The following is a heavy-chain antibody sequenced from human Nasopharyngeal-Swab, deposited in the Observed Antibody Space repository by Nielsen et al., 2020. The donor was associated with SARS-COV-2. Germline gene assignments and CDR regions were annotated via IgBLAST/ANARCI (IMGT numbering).Heavy chain of an antibody. CDR1: GYSISSGYY. Sequence: SETLSLTCTVSGYSISSGYYWGWIRQPPGKGLEWIGSIYHSGSTYYNASLKSRVTISADTSKNQFSLKLSSVTAADTAVYYCARAPLTIFEYYFDYWGQGTLVTVSS. D-gene: IGHD3-9*01. CDR2: IYHSGST. J-gene: IGHJ4*02. V-gene: IGHV4-38-2*02. CDR3: ARAPLTIFEYYFDY.